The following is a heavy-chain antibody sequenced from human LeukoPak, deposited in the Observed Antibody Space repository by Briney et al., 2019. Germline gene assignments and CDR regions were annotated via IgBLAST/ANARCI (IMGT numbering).Heavy chain of an antibody. D-gene: IGHD3-10*01. CDR2: INHSGST. V-gene: IGHV4-34*01. CDR3: ARGTSMVRGVIEVFDY. CDR1: GGSFSGYY. Sequence: TSETLSLTCAVYGGSFSGYYWSWIRQPPGKGLEWIGEINHSGSTNYNPSLKSQVTISVDTSKNQFSLKLSSVTAADTAVYYCARGTSMVRGVIEVFDYWGQGTLVTVSS. J-gene: IGHJ4*02.